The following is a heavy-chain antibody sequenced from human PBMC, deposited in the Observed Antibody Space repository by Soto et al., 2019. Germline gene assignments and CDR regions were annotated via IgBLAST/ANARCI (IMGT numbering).Heavy chain of an antibody. D-gene: IGHD3-22*01. J-gene: IGHJ4*02. CDR3: ATGAAFYYDTSRY. CDR2: ITRDGGSE. V-gene: IGHV3-30-3*01. CDR1: KFTFNSYP. Sequence: GGSLRLSCAASKFTFNSYPIHWIRQVPGKGLEWVAVITRDGGSEYYADSVKGRFTISRDNSRNTVYLQMNSLKTEDTAVYYCATGAAFYYDTSRYWGQGTQVTSPQ.